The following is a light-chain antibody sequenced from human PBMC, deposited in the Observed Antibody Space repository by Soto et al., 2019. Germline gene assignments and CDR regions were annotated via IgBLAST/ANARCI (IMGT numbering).Light chain of an antibody. CDR3: QQSYSTPQIT. Sequence: DIQMTQSPSSLSASVGDRVTITCRASQSISTYLNWYQQKPGKAPTLLIYAASSLQSGVPSRFTGSGSGTDFTLTISSLQPEDFAAYFCQQSYSTPQITFGQGTRLEIK. J-gene: IGKJ5*01. V-gene: IGKV1-39*01. CDR1: QSISTY. CDR2: AAS.